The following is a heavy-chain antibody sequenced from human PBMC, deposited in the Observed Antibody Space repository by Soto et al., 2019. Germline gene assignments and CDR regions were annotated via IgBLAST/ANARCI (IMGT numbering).Heavy chain of an antibody. CDR3: ARDAFSSSSSYGMDV. D-gene: IGHD6-13*01. CDR2: ISAYNSNT. CDR1: GYTFTSYG. V-gene: IGHV1-18*01. J-gene: IGHJ6*02. Sequence: ASVKVSCKASGYTFTSYGISWVRQAPGQGLEWMGWISAYNSNTNYAQKLQGRVTMTTDTSTSTAYMELRSLRSDDTAVYYCARDAFSSSSSYGMDVWGQGTTVTVSS.